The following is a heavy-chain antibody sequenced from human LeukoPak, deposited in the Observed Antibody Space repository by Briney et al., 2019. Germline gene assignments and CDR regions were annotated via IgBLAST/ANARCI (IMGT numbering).Heavy chain of an antibody. D-gene: IGHD3-22*01. CDR2: ISSSSSYI. CDR1: GFTFSSYS. Sequence: NPGGSLRLSCAASGFTFSSYSMNWVRQAPGKGLEWVSSISSSSSYIYYADSVKGRFTISRDNAKNSLYLQMNSLRAEDTAVYYCARTGNYYGNLNYYDSSGYSTVADYWGQGTLVTVSS. V-gene: IGHV3-21*01. CDR3: ARTGNYYGNLNYYDSSGYSTVADY. J-gene: IGHJ4*02.